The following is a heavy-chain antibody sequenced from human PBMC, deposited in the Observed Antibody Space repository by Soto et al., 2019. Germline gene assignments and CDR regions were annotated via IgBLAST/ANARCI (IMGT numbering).Heavy chain of an antibody. CDR2: IYYSGST. Sequence: HLQQQVSGPGLVKPPETLSLTCTVSGGSIISSSSYWGWIRQPPGKGLEWIGSIYYSGSTYYTPSLKSGVTISVDTSKNQFSLKLSSVTAADTAVYYCARHFKQPTVTPYYYYYMDVWGKGTTVTVSS. CDR1: GGSIISSSSY. D-gene: IGHD4-17*01. J-gene: IGHJ6*03. V-gene: IGHV4-39*01. CDR3: ARHFKQPTVTPYYYYYMDV.